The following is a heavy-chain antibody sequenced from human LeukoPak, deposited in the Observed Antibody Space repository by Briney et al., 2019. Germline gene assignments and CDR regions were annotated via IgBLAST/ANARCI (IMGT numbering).Heavy chain of an antibody. D-gene: IGHD3-10*01. CDR3: AKRHYGSGSYYQFDY. J-gene: IGHJ4*02. Sequence: GGSLRLSCAASGFTFSSYAMSWVRQAPGKGLEWDSAISGSGGSTYYADSVKGRFTISRDNSKNTLYLQMNSLRAEDTAVYYCAKRHYGSGSYYQFDYWGQGTLVTASS. V-gene: IGHV3-23*01. CDR1: GFTFSSYA. CDR2: ISGSGGST.